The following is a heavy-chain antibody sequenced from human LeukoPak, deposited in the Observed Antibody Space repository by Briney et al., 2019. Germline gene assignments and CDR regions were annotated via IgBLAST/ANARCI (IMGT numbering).Heavy chain of an antibody. Sequence: PGGSLRLSCAASGFTFSSYAMHWVRQAPGKGLEWVAVISYDGSNKYYADSVKGRFTISRDNSKNTLYLQMNSLRAEDTAVYYCAKDAAPVDYWGQGTLVTVSS. CDR1: GFTFSSYA. V-gene: IGHV3-30-3*01. CDR2: ISYDGSNK. D-gene: IGHD6-25*01. J-gene: IGHJ4*02. CDR3: AKDAAPVDY.